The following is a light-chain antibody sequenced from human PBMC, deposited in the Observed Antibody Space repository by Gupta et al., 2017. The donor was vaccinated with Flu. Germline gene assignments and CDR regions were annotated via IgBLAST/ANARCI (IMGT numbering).Light chain of an antibody. V-gene: IGKV1-33*01. CDR1: QDISNY. CDR2: DAS. Sequence: PSFLSASVGDRVTITCQASQDISNYLNWYQQKPGKAPKLLIYDASNLETGGPSRFSGSGSGTDFTFTISSLQPEEIATYYCQQYDNLPLTFGQGTKVEIK. J-gene: IGKJ1*01. CDR3: QQYDNLPLT.